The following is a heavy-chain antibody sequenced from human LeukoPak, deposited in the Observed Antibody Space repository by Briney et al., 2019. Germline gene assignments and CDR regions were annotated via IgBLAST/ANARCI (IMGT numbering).Heavy chain of an antibody. D-gene: IGHD4-17*01. Sequence: GGCLRLSRAAPGDPFSSYSMNWVRQAPEKGLECGSSITRSSSYIYYADSVKGRFTISRDNSKNTLYLQMTSLRANDTAVYYCARRAGEYSHPYDYCGQGTLVTVSS. CDR2: ITRSSSYI. V-gene: IGHV3-21*04. CDR1: GDPFSSYS. CDR3: ARRAGEYSHPYDY. J-gene: IGHJ4*02.